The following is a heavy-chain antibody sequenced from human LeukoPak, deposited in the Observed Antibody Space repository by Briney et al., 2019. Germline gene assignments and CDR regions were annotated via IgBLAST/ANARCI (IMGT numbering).Heavy chain of an antibody. J-gene: IGHJ6*02. CDR2: ISSSSSYI. D-gene: IGHD3-9*01. Sequence: GGSLRLSCAASGFTFSSYSMNWVRQAPGKGLEWVSSISSSSSYIYYADSVKGRFTISRDNAKNSLYLQMNSLRAEDTAVYYCARARNYDILTGYIYGMDVWGQGTTVTVSS. V-gene: IGHV3-21*01. CDR3: ARARNYDILTGYIYGMDV. CDR1: GFTFSSYS.